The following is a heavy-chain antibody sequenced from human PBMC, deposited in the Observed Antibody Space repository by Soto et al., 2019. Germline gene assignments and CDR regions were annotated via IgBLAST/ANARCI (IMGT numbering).Heavy chain of an antibody. CDR1: GYTFTSYH. Sequence: QVQLVQSGAEVKKPGASVKVSCKASGYTFTSYHITWVRQAPGHVLEWMGWISAYNGNTNYAQKLQGRVTMTTDTATSTAYMELRSLRSEAPAVDYSPRDSPPPREWGQGTLVTVSS. CDR3: PRDSPPPRE. V-gene: IGHV1-18*01. J-gene: IGHJ4*02. CDR2: ISAYNGNT.